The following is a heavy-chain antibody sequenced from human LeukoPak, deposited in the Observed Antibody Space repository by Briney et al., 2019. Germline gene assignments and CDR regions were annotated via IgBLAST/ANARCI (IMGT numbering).Heavy chain of an antibody. V-gene: IGHV1-3*01. J-gene: IGHJ5*02. Sequence: GASVKVSCKASGYTFTSYAMHWVRQAPGQRLEWMGWINAGNGNTKYSRKFQGRVTITRDTSASTAYMELSSLRSEDMAVYYCVRDGEGVAISVNYWFDPWGQGTLVTVSS. CDR3: VRDGEGVAISVNYWFDP. CDR2: INAGNGNT. CDR1: GYTFTSYA. D-gene: IGHD3-10*01.